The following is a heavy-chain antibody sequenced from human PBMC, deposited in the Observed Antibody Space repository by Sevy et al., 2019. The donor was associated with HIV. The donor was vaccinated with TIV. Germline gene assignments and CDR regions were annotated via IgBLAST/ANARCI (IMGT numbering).Heavy chain of an antibody. J-gene: IGHJ6*02. V-gene: IGHV3-9*01. D-gene: IGHD3-10*01. CDR3: AKDIGLGGQSYYYYGMDV. Sequence: GGSLRLSCAASGFTFDDYAMHWVRQAPGKGLEWVSGISWNSGSIGYAESVKGRFTISRDNAKNSLYLQMNSLRAEDTALYYCAKDIGLGGQSYYYYGMDVWGQGTTVTVSS. CDR1: GFTFDDYA. CDR2: ISWNSGSI.